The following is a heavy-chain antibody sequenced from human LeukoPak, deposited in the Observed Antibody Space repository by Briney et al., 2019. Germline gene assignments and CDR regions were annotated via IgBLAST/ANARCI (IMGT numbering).Heavy chain of an antibody. V-gene: IGHV3-9*01. CDR1: GFNFDGNA. J-gene: IGHJ6*02. CDR3: ARDPGFYYGMDV. CDR2: ISWDSANI. Sequence: PGRSLRLSCAASGFNFDGNAMHWVRQVPGKGLEWVSGISWDSANIGYADSVKGRFTISRDNAKNSLYLQMNSLRAEDTAVYYCARDPGFYYGMDVWGQGTTVTVSS.